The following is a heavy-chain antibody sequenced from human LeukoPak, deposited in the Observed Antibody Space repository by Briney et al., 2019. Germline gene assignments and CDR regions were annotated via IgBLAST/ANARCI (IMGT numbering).Heavy chain of an antibody. D-gene: IGHD1-26*01. CDR3: ARGDASGRPGIGFDF. Sequence: SETLSLTCTVSGGSISHSYWSWIRQPPGKGLERNGFFHDSESTNYNPSLKSRVSISLDTSKNQVSLWLSSVTAADTAVYYCARGDASGRPGIGFDFWGQGTLVTVSS. CDR2: FHDSEST. CDR1: GGSISHSY. J-gene: IGHJ4*02. V-gene: IGHV4-59*01.